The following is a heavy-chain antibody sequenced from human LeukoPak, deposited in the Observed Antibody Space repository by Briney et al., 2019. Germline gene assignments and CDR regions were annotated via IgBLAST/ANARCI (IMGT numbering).Heavy chain of an antibody. CDR3: ARISGPGAFDI. J-gene: IGHJ3*02. D-gene: IGHD6-25*01. CDR1: GFSLTTSGTR. V-gene: IGHV2-70*04. Sequence: SGPALVKPTQTLTLTCTLSGFSLTTSGTRVSWIRQPPEKSLEFLARIDWDDDKFYCISLKTRLTISKDTSKNQVVLTMTNMDPVDTATYYCARISGPGAFDIWGQGTMVTVSS. CDR2: IDWDDDK.